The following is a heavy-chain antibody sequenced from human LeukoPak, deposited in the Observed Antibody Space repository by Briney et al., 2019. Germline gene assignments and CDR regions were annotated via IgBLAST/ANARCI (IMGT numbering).Heavy chain of an antibody. J-gene: IGHJ4*02. CDR3: ARIVGYCSSTSCYIHFDY. CDR2: IKQDGSEK. CDR1: GFTFSTYW. Sequence: GGSLRLSCAASGFTFSTYWMSWVRQAPGKGLEWVANIKQDGSEKYYVDSVKGRFTISRDNAKNSLYLQMNSLRAEDTAVYYCARIVGYCSSTSCYIHFDYWGQGTLVTVSS. D-gene: IGHD2-2*02. V-gene: IGHV3-7*01.